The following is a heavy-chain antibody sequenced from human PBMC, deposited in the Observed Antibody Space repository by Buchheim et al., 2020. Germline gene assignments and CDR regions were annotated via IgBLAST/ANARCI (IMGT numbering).Heavy chain of an antibody. J-gene: IGHJ5*01. Sequence: QVQLVESGGGVVQPGRSLRLSCAASEFTFSVYSMHWVRQAPGKGLEWVAVVSYNGSKTHYADSVKSRFIISRDNSMNTLSLQMSSLRAEDTAMYYCVRDVSSWPDNWFDVWGQGIL. CDR3: VRDVSSWPDNWFDV. V-gene: IGHV3-30-3*01. D-gene: IGHD6-13*01. CDR1: EFTFSVYS. CDR2: VSYNGSKT.